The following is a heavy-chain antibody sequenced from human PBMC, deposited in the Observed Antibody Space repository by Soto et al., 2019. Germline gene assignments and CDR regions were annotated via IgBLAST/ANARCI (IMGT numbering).Heavy chain of an antibody. J-gene: IGHJ4*02. D-gene: IGHD3-3*01. V-gene: IGHV4-38-2*01. Sequence: NPSETLSLTCAVSGYSISSGYYWGWIRQPPGKGLEWIGSIYHSGSTYYNPSLKSRVTISVDTSKNQFSLKLSSVTAADTAVYYCAGSGLAKRKLDYWGQGTLVTVSS. CDR2: IYHSGST. CDR3: AGSGLAKRKLDY. CDR1: GYSISSGYY.